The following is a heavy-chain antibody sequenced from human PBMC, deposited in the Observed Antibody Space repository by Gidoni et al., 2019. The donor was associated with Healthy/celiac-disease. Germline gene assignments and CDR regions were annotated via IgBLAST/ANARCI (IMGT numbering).Heavy chain of an antibody. CDR3: ARDWSRSAYDY. CDR2: INPNSGGT. Sequence: QAQLVQSGAEVKKPGASVKGSCKASGYTITGYYMYWVRQAPGQGLEWMGWINPNSGGTNYAQTFQGRFTMTRDTSISTAYMELSRLRFDDTAVYYCARDWSRSAYDYWGQGTLVTVSS. J-gene: IGHJ4*02. CDR1: GYTITGYY. V-gene: IGHV1-2*02.